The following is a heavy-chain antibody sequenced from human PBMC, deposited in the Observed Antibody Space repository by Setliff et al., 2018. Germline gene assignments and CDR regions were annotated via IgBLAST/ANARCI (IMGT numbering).Heavy chain of an antibody. V-gene: IGHV3-48*01. Sequence: GESLKISCAASGFTFSSYSMNWVRQAPGKGLEWVSSISSSSSSTIDYADSVKGRFTISRDDAKNSLYLQMNSLRAEDTAVYYCARVIYFYYMDVWGKGTTVTVSS. J-gene: IGHJ6*03. CDR2: ISSSSSSTI. CDR3: ARVIYFYYMDV. CDR1: GFTFSSYS.